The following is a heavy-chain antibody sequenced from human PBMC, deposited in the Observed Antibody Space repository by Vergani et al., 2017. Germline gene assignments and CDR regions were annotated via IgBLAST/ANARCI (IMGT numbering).Heavy chain of an antibody. CDR2: INHSGDT. J-gene: IGHJ6*02. Sequence: QVQLQESGPGLVKPSETLTLTCDVSDSSIMTNPYWGWFRQSPGKGLEWIECINHSGDTHYNSSLKSRVSISIVSSSKFSLSLTSVTAADTAIYYCARQRGSGGFFPSSYFYGMDVWGHGTTVTVSS. CDR3: ARQRGSGGFFPSSYFYGMDV. V-gene: IGHV4-38-2*01. CDR1: DSSIMTNPY. D-gene: IGHD3-10*01.